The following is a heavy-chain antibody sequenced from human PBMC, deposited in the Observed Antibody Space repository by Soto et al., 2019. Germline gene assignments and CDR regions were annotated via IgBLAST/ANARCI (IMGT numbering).Heavy chain of an antibody. CDR3: ARGSAVIAGVTEGFDD. D-gene: IGHD2-21*01. CDR1: GFTFSSSS. CDR2: ISSSSSTI. J-gene: IGHJ4*02. Sequence: EVQLVESGGGLVQPGGSLRLSCAASGFTFSSSSMNWVRQAPGKGLEWVSYISSSSSTIYYADSVKGRFTIARDNAKNSRYLQMNSLRAEDTAVYYGARGSAVIAGVTEGFDDWGQGTLVTVSS. V-gene: IGHV3-48*01.